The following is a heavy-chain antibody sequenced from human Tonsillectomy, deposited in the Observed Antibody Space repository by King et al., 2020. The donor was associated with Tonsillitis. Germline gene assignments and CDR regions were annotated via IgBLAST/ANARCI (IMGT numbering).Heavy chain of an antibody. D-gene: IGHD1-26*01. CDR2: IYYSGST. V-gene: IGHV4-39*01. CDR3: ARHRSYSTATPFDF. CDR1: VGSISSSSFY. Sequence: QLQESGPGLVKPSETLSLTCTVSVGSISSSSFYWGWIRQPPGKGLEWIGTIYYSGSTYYNPSLKIRVTISVDTSKNQFSLKLSSVTAADTAVYYCARHRSYSTATPFDFWGQGSLVTVSS. J-gene: IGHJ4*02.